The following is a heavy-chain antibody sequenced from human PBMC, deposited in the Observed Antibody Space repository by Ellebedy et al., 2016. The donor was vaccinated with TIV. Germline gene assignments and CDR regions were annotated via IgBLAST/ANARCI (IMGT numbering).Heavy chain of an antibody. D-gene: IGHD6-13*01. V-gene: IGHV3-9*01. J-gene: IGHJ6*02. CDR1: GFTFDDYA. Sequence: SLKISCAASGFTFDDYAMYWVRQAPGKGLEWVSGMNWNSGNIGYADSVKGRFTISKDNAKNSLYLQMNSLRAEDTALYYCARIAAAGIRPGMDVWGQGTTVTVSS. CDR2: MNWNSGNI. CDR3: ARIAAAGIRPGMDV.